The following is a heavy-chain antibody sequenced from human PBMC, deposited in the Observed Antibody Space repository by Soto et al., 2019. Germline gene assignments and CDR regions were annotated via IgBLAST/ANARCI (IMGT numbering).Heavy chain of an antibody. CDR1: GGSISSGGYY. CDR3: ARAGPVLTPRWFDP. D-gene: IGHD2-8*01. J-gene: IGHJ5*02. Sequence: PSETLSLTCTVSGGSISSGGYYWSWIRQHPGKGLEWIGYIYYSGSTYSNPSLKSRVTISVDTSKNQFSLKLSSVTAADTAVYYCARAGPVLTPRWFDPWGQGTLVTVYS. CDR2: IYYSGST. V-gene: IGHV4-31*03.